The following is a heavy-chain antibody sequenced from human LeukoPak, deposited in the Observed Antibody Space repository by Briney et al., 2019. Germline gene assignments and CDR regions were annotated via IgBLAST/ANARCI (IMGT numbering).Heavy chain of an antibody. V-gene: IGHV3-9*01. D-gene: IGHD1-26*01. CDR1: GFTFKDYG. J-gene: IGHJ6*02. Sequence: RAGGSLRLSCAATGFTFKDYGMHWVRQPPGKGQEWVSGINWNGGGTDYADSVKGRFTISRHNAKNSLYLQMTSPRPEDTALYYCAKHLRATNTYIFFGLDVWGQGTTVTVSS. CDR3: AKHLRATNTYIFFGLDV. CDR2: INWNGGGT.